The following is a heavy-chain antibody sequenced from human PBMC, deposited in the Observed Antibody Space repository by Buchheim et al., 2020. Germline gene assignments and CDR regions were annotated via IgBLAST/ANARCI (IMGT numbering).Heavy chain of an antibody. V-gene: IGHV3-30*18. CDR2: ISYDGSHK. D-gene: IGHD6-13*01. J-gene: IGHJ4*02. CDR3: AKASSSWLVLDY. CDR1: GFTFSTYG. Sequence: QVQLVESGGGVVQPGRSLRLSCAASGFTFSTYGMHWVRQAPGKGLEWVAGISYDGSHKYYADSVKGRFTISRDNSKTTLDLQMNSLRAEDTAVDYCAKASSSWLVLDYWGQGTL.